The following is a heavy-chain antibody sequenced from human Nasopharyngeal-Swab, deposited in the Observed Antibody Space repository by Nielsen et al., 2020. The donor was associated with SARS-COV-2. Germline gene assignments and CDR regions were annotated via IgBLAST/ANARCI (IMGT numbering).Heavy chain of an antibody. CDR3: ARGYCSSTSCYVRGNYFDY. Sequence: ASVKVSCKASGYTFTSHYMHWVRQAPGQGLEWMGIINPSGGSTSYAQKFQGRVTMTRDTSTSTVYMELSSLRSEDTAVYYCARGYCSSTSCYVRGNYFDYWGQGTLVTVSS. J-gene: IGHJ4*02. D-gene: IGHD2-2*01. CDR2: INPSGGST. CDR1: GYTFTSHY. V-gene: IGHV1-46*01.